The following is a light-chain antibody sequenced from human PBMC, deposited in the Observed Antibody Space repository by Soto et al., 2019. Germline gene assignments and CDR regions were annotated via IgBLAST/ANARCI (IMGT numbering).Light chain of an antibody. J-gene: IGKJ1*01. Sequence: AIQMTQSPSSLSASVGDRVTITCRASQGIRNDLGWYQQKPGKAPKLLMYAASILQRGVPSRFSGSGSGADFTLTISSLQPEDSATYYCLQDYTSPRTFGQGTKVEIK. V-gene: IGKV1-6*01. CDR1: QGIRND. CDR3: LQDYTSPRT. CDR2: AAS.